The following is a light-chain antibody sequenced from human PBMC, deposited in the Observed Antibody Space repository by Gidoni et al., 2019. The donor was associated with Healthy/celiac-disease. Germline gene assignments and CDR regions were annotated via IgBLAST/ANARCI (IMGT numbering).Light chain of an antibody. V-gene: IGKV3-15*01. CDR1: QSVSSN. CDR2: GAS. CDR3: QQYNNWPPWT. J-gene: IGKJ1*01. Sequence: EIVMTQSPATLSVSPGESATLSCRASQSVSSNLAWYQQKHGQAPRLLIYGASTRATGIPARFSVSGSGTEFTLTISSLQSEDFAVYYCQQYNNWPPWTFGQGTKVEIK.